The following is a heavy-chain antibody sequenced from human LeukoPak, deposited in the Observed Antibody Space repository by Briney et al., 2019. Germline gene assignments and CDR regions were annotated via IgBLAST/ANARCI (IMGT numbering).Heavy chain of an antibody. CDR2: IYYSGTT. CDR3: ARLVGYYSRGSCYHFDY. J-gene: IGHJ4*02. V-gene: IGHV4-30-4*01. CDR1: GGSISSGDDY. Sequence: PSQTLSLTCTVSGGSISSGDDYWSWIRQPPGKGLEWIGYIYYSGTTYYNPSLKSRASISVDTSKNQFSLKLSSVTAADMALYFCARLVGYYSRGSCYHFDYWGQGSLVTVSS. D-gene: IGHD2-15*01.